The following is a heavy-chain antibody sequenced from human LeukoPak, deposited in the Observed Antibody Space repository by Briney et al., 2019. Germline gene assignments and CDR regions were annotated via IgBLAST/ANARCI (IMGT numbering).Heavy chain of an antibody. D-gene: IGHD6-19*01. V-gene: IGHV4-59*01. J-gene: IGHJ4*02. Sequence: SETLSLTCTVSGGSISSYYWSWIRQPPGKGLEWIGYIYYTGSTNYNPSLKSRVTISVDTSKNQISLKLTSVTAADTAVYYCARAHISVAGTLGYWGQGTLVTVS. CDR1: GGSISSYY. CDR2: IYYTGST. CDR3: ARAHISVAGTLGY.